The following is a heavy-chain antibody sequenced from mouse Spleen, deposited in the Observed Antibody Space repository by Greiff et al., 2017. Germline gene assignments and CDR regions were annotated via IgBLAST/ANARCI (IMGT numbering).Heavy chain of an antibody. J-gene: IGHJ2*01. Sequence: EVQLVESGGGLVKPGGSLKLSCAASGFTFSSYAMSWVRRTPEKRLEWVASISSGGSTYYPDSVKGRFTISRDNARNILYLQMSSLRSEDTAMYYCARADYYFDYWGQGTTLTVSS. CDR1: GFTFSSYA. CDR2: ISSGGST. CDR3: ARADYYFDY. V-gene: IGHV5-6-5*01.